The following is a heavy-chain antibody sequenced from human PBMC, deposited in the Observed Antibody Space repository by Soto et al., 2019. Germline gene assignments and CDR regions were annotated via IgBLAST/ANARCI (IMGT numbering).Heavy chain of an antibody. CDR2: ISYDGSNK. CDR1: GFTFSSCG. D-gene: IGHD6-13*01. CDR3: ALPPYGSSSWYGYFQH. V-gene: IGHV3-30*03. J-gene: IGHJ1*01. Sequence: QVQLVESGGGVVQPGRSLRLSCAASGFTFSSCGMHCVRQAPGKGLEWVAVISYDGSNKYYVDSVKGRFTISRDNSKNTLYLQMNSLRAEDTAVYYCALPPYGSSSWYGYFQHWGQGTLVTVSS.